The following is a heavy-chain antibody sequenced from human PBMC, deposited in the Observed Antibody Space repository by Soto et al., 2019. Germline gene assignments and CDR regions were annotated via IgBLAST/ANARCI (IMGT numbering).Heavy chain of an antibody. Sequence: GGSLRLSCAASGFTFSSYWMSWVRQAPGKGLEWVANIKQDGSEKYYVDSVKGRFTISRDNAKNSLYLQMNSLRAEDTAVYYCARDEVYDFWSGYYSVYYYYMDVWGKGTTVTVSS. CDR2: IKQDGSEK. J-gene: IGHJ6*03. CDR3: ARDEVYDFWSGYYSVYYYYMDV. CDR1: GFTFSSYW. V-gene: IGHV3-7*01. D-gene: IGHD3-3*01.